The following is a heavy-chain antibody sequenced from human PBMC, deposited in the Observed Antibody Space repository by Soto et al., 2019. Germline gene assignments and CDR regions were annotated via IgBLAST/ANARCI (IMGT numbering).Heavy chain of an antibody. CDR1: VYPFTVWK. CDR2: INAGNGNT. D-gene: IGHD3-22*01. V-gene: IGHV1-3*01. CDR3: ARPKDYDDCLDL. Sequence: GASVKVSCTASVYPFTVWKIQWVRTAPGQRLEWMGWINAGNGNTKYSQKFQGRVTFTRDTSANTAYMELSSLISEDTAVYYCARPKDYDDCLDLWGQGTLVTVPS. J-gene: IGHJ4*02.